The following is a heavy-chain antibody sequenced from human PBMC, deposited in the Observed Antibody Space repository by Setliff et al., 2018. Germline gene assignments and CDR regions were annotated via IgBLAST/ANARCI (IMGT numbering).Heavy chain of an antibody. D-gene: IGHD2-8*02. CDR1: GFSINVYS. J-gene: IGHJ4*02. CDR3: VKGTLPYCTGPTCYPLDH. CDR2: MYGVGAT. V-gene: IGHV3-23*01. Sequence: GGSLRLSCAASGFSINVYSMTWVRQAPGKGLECVSGMYGVGATFYADSVKGRFTISRDIAKNSVYLQMNSLRDADTAIYYCVKGTLPYCTGPTCYPLDHWGQGTLVTVSS.